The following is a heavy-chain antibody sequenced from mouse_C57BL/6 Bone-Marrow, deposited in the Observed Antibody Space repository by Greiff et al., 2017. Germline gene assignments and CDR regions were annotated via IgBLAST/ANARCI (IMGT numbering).Heavy chain of an antibody. J-gene: IGHJ2*01. CDR3: SSFDVNDFDF. V-gene: IGHV14-4*01. Sequence: VQLQQSGAELVRPGASVKLSCTASGFNIKDDYIHWVKQRPEQGLEWIGWIDPEIGDTEYAPKFQGKATITSDTSANTAYLQLSRLTSEDTAVYYCSSFDVNDFDFWGQGTPLTVAS. CDR1: GFNIKDDY. D-gene: IGHD2-3*01. CDR2: IDPEIGDT.